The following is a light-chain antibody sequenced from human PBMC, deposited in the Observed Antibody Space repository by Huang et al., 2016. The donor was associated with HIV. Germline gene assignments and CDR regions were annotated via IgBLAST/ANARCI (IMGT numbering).Light chain of an antibody. J-gene: IGKJ2*01. CDR3: QQSYSFPRT. CDR1: QSIGAY. V-gene: IGKV1-39*01. Sequence: DIQMTQSPSSLYASVGDRGTITCRSRQSIGAYLKWYQLRPGRTPRLLISATSDLQGGVPSRFSGSRSGTDFTLTINNLQFQDFATYFCQQSYSFPRTFGQGTRLDIK. CDR2: ATS.